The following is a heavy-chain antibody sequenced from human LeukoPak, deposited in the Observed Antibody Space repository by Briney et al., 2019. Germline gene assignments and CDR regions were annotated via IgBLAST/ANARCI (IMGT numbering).Heavy chain of an antibody. CDR1: VGTFSSYA. J-gene: IGHJ3*02. D-gene: IGHD1-14*01. CDR3: AGNPNGDAFDI. CDR2: IIPIFGTA. V-gene: IGHV1-69*05. Sequence: SAVKVSCKSSVGTFSSYAISWLRQAPGQELEWMGGIIPIFGTANCAQKFQGRVTITTDESTSTAYMELSSLRSEDTAVYYCAGNPNGDAFDIWGQGTMVTVSS.